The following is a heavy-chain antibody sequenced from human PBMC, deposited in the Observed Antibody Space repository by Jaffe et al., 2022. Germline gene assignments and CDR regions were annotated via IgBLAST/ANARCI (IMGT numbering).Heavy chain of an antibody. J-gene: IGHJ3*02. CDR2: FYQNELL. CDR1: GGYISGYY. V-gene: IGHV4-59*01. D-gene: IGHD4-17*01. CDR3: ARGGDYGGSHAFDI. Sequence: QVQLQESGPGLVKPSETLSLTCSVSGGYISGYYWSWIRQPPGKGLEWVGFFYQNELLKYNPSLKSRVTISIDTSNNQFSLKLTSVTAADTAVYYCARGGDYGGSHAFDIWGKGTMVTVSS.